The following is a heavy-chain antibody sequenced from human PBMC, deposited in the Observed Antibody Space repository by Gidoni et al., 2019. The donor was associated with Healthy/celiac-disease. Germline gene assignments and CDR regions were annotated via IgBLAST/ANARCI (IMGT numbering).Heavy chain of an antibody. V-gene: IGHV4-31*03. J-gene: IGHJ6*03. CDR1: GGSIRRGGCY. D-gene: IGHD1-26*01. CDR3: ARVHRESPKHYYMDV. Sequence: QVQLQESGPGLVKPAQTPSLTCTVSGGSIRRGGCYWSWIRRHPGKGLEWIGYISYSGSTYYTPSLKSRVTISVDPSKNQFSLKLSSVTAADTAVYYCARVHRESPKHYYMDVWGKGTTVTVSS. CDR2: ISYSGST.